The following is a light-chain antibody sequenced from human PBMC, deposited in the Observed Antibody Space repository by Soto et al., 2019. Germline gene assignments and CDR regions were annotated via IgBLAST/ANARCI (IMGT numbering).Light chain of an antibody. CDR1: SSDVGSYNL. CDR3: CSYAGSSTFGPNWV. Sequence: QSALTQPASVSGSPGQSITISCTGTSSDVGSYNLVSWYQQHPGKAPKLMIYEGSKRPSGVSNRFSGSKSGNTASLTISGLQAEDEADYYCCSYAGSSTFGPNWVFGGGTKVTVL. J-gene: IGLJ3*02. CDR2: EGS. V-gene: IGLV2-23*03.